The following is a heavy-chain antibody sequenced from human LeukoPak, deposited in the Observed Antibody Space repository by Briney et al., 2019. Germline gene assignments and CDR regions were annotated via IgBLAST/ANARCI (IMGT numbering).Heavy chain of an antibody. Sequence: ASVKVSCKASGYTFTSYDINWVRQATGQGLEWMGWMNPNSGNTGYAQKFQGRVTMTRNTSISTAYMELSSLRSEDTAVYYCARDEGEVSGINNYYSYGMDVWGQGTTVTVSS. CDR1: GYTFTSYD. CDR2: MNPNSGNT. CDR3: ARDEGEVSGINNYYSYGMDV. D-gene: IGHD2-15*01. J-gene: IGHJ6*02. V-gene: IGHV1-8*01.